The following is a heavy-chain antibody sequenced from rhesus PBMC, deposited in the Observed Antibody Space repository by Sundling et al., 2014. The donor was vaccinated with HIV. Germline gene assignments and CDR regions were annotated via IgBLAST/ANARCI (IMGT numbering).Heavy chain of an antibody. CDR1: GGSFSDYF. CDR2: ISGSSGST. Sequence: QVQLQESGPGLVKPSETLSLTCAVSGGSFSDYFWGWIRQPPGKGLEWIGYISGSSGSTDYNPSLKSRVTISTDTSKNQFSLKLRSVTAADTAVYYCARDRDNVWTGRYYALDSWGQGVVVTVSS. V-gene: IGHV4-165*01. J-gene: IGHJ6*01. CDR3: ARDRDNVWTGRYYALDS. D-gene: IGHD3-3*01.